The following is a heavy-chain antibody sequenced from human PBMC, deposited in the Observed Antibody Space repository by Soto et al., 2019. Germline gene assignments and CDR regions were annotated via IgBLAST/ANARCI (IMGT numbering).Heavy chain of an antibody. D-gene: IGHD2-15*01. CDR1: GGTFSSYA. V-gene: IGHV1-69*01. CDR2: IIPIFGTA. Sequence: QVQLVQSGAEVKKPGSSVKVSRKASGGTFSSYAISWVRQAPGQGLEWMGGIIPIFGTANYAQKFQGRVTITADESTSTAYMELSSLRSEDTAVYYCARSEEGYCSGGSCYVKWFDPWGQGTLVTVSS. CDR3: ARSEEGYCSGGSCYVKWFDP. J-gene: IGHJ5*02.